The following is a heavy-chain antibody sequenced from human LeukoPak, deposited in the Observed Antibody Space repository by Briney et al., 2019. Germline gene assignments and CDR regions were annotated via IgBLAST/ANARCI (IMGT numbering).Heavy chain of an antibody. Sequence: PSETLSLTCTVSGGSISSSSYYWGWIRQPPGKGLEWIGSIYYSGSTYYNPSLKSRVTISVDTSKNQFSLKLSSVTAADTAVYYCARGGTYYYDSSGYYYTDPFDYWGQGTLVTVSS. D-gene: IGHD3-22*01. CDR1: GGSISSSSYY. J-gene: IGHJ4*02. CDR2: IYYSGST. V-gene: IGHV4-39*07. CDR3: ARGGTYYYDSSGYYYTDPFDY.